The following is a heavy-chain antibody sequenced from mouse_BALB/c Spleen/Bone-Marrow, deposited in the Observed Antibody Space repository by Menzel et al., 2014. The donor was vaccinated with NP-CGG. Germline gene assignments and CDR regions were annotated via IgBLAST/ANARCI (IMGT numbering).Heavy chain of an antibody. Sequence: DVMLVESGGGLVQPGGSLKLSCAASGFDFXRYWMSWVRQAPGKGLEWIGEINPDSRTINYSPSLKDKFIISRDNAKNTLYLQMSKVRSEDTALYYCARLGYYGGFAYWGQGTLVTVSA. J-gene: IGHJ3*01. CDR1: GFDFXRYW. CDR2: INPDSRTI. CDR3: ARLGYYGGFAY. V-gene: IGHV4-1*02. D-gene: IGHD2-3*01.